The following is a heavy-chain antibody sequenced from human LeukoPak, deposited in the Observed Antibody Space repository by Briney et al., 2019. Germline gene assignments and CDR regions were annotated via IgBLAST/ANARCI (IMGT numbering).Heavy chain of an antibody. CDR1: GGSFSDYS. J-gene: IGHJ4*02. V-gene: IGHV4-34*01. CDR3: ARLIRGYSYGYVDY. D-gene: IGHD5-18*01. Sequence: SETLSLTCAVYGGSFSDYSWTWIHQPPGKGLQWIGEINHSGGTNHNPSLMSRVIMSVDTSKNQFSLKLSSVAAADTAVYYCARLIRGYSYGYVDYWGQGTLVTVSS. CDR2: INHSGGT.